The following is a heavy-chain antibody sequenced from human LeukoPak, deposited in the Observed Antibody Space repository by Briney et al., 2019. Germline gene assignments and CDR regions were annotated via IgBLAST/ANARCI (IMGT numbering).Heavy chain of an antibody. Sequence: SETLSLTCAVYGGSSSGYYWSWIRQPPRKGLEWIWEINHSGSTNYNPSLKSRVTISVDTSKNQFSLKLSSVTAADTAVYYCARGPRPDLYYYGSGAQLDYWGQGTLVTVSS. CDR2: INHSGST. CDR3: ARGPRPDLYYYGSGAQLDY. V-gene: IGHV4-34*01. D-gene: IGHD3-10*01. J-gene: IGHJ4*02. CDR1: GGSSSGYY.